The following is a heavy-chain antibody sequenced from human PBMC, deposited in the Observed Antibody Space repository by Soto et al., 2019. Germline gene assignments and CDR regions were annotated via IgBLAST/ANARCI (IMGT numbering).Heavy chain of an antibody. CDR3: AHRTYGPFHY. Sequence: SGPTLVNPTQTLTLTCTFSGFSLSTTGVGVGWIRQPPGEALEWLALISWDGDERYSPSLMSRLTITRDTSKNLVVLTMTNMDPVDTATYYCAHRTYGPFHYWGQGALVTVSS. V-gene: IGHV2-5*02. CDR2: ISWDGDE. D-gene: IGHD3-10*01. CDR1: GFSLSTTGVG. J-gene: IGHJ4*02.